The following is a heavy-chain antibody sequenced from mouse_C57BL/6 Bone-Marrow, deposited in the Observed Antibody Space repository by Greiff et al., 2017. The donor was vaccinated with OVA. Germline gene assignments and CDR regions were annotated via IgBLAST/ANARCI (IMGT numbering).Heavy chain of an antibody. Sequence: QVQLQQPGAELVKPGASVKMSCKASGYTFTSYWITWVKQRPGQGLEWIGDIYPGSGSTNYNEKFKSKATLTVDTSSSTAYMQLSSLTSEDSAVYYCASRGYYYGSSFAYWGQGTLVTVSA. D-gene: IGHD1-1*01. V-gene: IGHV1-55*01. CDR3: ASRGYYYGSSFAY. CDR2: IYPGSGST. CDR1: GYTFTSYW. J-gene: IGHJ3*01.